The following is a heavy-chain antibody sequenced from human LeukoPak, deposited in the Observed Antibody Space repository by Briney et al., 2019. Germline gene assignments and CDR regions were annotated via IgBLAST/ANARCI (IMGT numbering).Heavy chain of an antibody. V-gene: IGHV4-34*01. CDR2: INHSGST. Sequence: GSLRLSCAASGFTFSAYAMSWIRQPPGKGLEWIGEINHSGSTNYNPSLKSRVTMSVDTSKNQFSLKLSSVTAADTAVYYCARSNYVWGSYRPRQSDAFDIWGQGTMVTVSS. J-gene: IGHJ3*02. CDR3: ARSNYVWGSYRPRQSDAFDI. CDR1: GFTFSAYA. D-gene: IGHD3-16*02.